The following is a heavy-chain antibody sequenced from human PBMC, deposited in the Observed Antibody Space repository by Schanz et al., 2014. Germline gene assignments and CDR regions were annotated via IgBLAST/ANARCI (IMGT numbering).Heavy chain of an antibody. CDR2: VGDTGTTK. J-gene: IGHJ2*01. V-gene: IGHV3-30*03. CDR1: GFTFSVYW. Sequence: VQLVESGGGLVQPGGSLRLSCAASGFTFSVYWMHWVRQAPAKGLEWVAVVGDTGTTKFYADSVKGRLTVSRDNSENTVYLEFHSLRSEDTALYYCAREAKWGQWYFDLWGRGSLVTVSS. CDR3: AREAKWGQWYFDL. D-gene: IGHD1-26*01.